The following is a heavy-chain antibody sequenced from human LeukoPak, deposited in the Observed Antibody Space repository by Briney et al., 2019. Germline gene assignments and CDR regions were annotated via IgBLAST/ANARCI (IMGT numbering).Heavy chain of an antibody. V-gene: IGHV1-69*01. J-gene: IGHJ4*02. CDR1: GGTFSSYA. CDR2: NIPIFGTA. Sequence: SVKVSCKASGGTFSSYAISWVRQAPGQGLEWMGGNIPIFGTANYAQKFQGRVTITADESTSTAYMELSSLRSEDTAVYYCARDPLIDPYGSGSYYIDWGQGTLVTVSS. CDR3: ARDPLIDPYGSGSYYID. D-gene: IGHD3-10*01.